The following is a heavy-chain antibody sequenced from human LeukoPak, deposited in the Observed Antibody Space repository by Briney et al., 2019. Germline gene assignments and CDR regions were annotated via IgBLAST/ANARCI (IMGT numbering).Heavy chain of an antibody. J-gene: IGHJ4*02. V-gene: IGHV5-51*01. CDR2: IYPGDSDT. D-gene: IGHD1-26*01. CDR1: EYSFPNYC. CDR3: ARSVGATRPFDS. Sequence: GESLKISCKHSEYSFPNYCIGWVRQMPGKGLEWMGIIYPGDSDTRYSPSFQGQVTISADKSISTAYLQWSSLKASDTAMYYCARSVGATRPFDSWGQGTLVTVSS.